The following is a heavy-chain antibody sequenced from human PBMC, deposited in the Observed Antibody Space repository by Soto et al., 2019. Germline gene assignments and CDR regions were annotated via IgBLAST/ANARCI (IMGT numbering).Heavy chain of an antibody. V-gene: IGHV3-7*03. Sequence: EVQLAESGGGLVQPGGFLRLSCAGSGFTFDTYWMTWVRQAPGKELERVANTNVDGSDKYYVDTVKGRFIISRDNAKNSLYLQMNSLRAEDTAVYYCARDRGWQTFDYWGQGTLVTVSS. CDR1: GFTFDTYW. J-gene: IGHJ4*02. CDR3: ARDRGWQTFDY. D-gene: IGHD3-10*01. CDR2: TNVDGSDK.